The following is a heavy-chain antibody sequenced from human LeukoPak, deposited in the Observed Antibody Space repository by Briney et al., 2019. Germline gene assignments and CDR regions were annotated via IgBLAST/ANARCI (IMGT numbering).Heavy chain of an antibody. Sequence: ASVKVSCKASGCTFRSYAISWVRQAPGQGLEWVGGITPIFGTANYAQKYQGRVTITADKSTSTAYMELSSLRSEDTAVYYCARVGQQLVPVRAFDIWGQGTMVTVSS. CDR2: ITPIFGTA. CDR1: GCTFRSYA. J-gene: IGHJ3*02. CDR3: ARVGQQLVPVRAFDI. D-gene: IGHD6-13*01. V-gene: IGHV1-69*06.